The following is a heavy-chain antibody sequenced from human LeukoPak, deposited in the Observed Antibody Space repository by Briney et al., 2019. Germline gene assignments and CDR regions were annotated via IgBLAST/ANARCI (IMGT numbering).Heavy chain of an antibody. J-gene: IGHJ4*02. CDR3: ARDVTMVRGVPHY. CDR1: GYTFTGYY. D-gene: IGHD3-10*01. V-gene: IGHV1-2*02. CDR2: INPNSDGT. Sequence: GASVTVSCKASGYTFTGYYMHWVRQAPGQGLEWMGWINPNSDGTNYAQKFQGRVTMTRDTSISTAYMELSRLRSDDTAVYYCARDVTMVRGVPHYWGQGTLVTVSS.